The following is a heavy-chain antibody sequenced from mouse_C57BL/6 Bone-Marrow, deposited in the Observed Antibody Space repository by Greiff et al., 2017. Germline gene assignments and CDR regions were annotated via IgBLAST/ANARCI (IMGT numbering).Heavy chain of an antibody. CDR3: TAGDLMGTVVPYYFDY. J-gene: IGHJ2*01. Sequence: EVQLQQSGAELVRPGASVKLSCTASGFNIKDYYMHWVKQRPEQGLEWIGRIDPEDGDTEYAPKFQGKATMTADTSSNTAYLQLSSLTSEDTAVYYCTAGDLMGTVVPYYFDYWGRGTTLTVSS. CDR1: GFNIKDYY. V-gene: IGHV14-1*01. CDR2: IDPEDGDT. D-gene: IGHD1-1*01.